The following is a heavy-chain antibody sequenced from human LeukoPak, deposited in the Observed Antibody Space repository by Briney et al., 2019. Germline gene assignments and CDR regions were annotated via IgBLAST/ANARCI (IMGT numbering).Heavy chain of an antibody. J-gene: IGHJ4*02. CDR3: ARGDDSSGYYFDY. CDR1: GGTFSSYA. Sequence: SVKVSCKASGGTFSSYAISWVRQAPGQGLEWMGGIIPIFGTANYAQKFQGRVTITTDESTSTAYMELSSLRSEDTAVYYCARGDDSSGYYFDYWGQGTLVAVSS. D-gene: IGHD3-22*01. V-gene: IGHV1-69*05. CDR2: IIPIFGTA.